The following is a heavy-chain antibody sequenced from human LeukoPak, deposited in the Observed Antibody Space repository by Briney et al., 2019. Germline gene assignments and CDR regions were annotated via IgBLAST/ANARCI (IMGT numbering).Heavy chain of an antibody. CDR2: MNPNSGNT. D-gene: IGHD2-21*02. J-gene: IGHJ3*02. CDR3: ARDRDGAFDI. V-gene: IGHV1-8*01. Sequence: ASVKVSCKASGYTFTSYDINWVRQATGQGLEWMGWMNPNSGNTGYAQKFQGRVTMTRDTSISTAYMELSRLRSDDTAVYYCARDRDGAFDIWGQGTMVTVSS. CDR1: GYTFTSYD.